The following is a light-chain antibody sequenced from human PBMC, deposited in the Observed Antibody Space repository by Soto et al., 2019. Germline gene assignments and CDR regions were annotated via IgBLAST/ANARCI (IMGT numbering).Light chain of an antibody. V-gene: IGKV3-15*01. CDR3: QQSFSIPFT. J-gene: IGKJ3*01. Sequence: EIVMTQSPATLSVSPRERATLSCRASQSVSSNLAWYQQKPGQAPRLLIYGASTRATGIPARFSGSGSGTEFTLTISSLQSEDFATYYCQQSFSIPFTFGPGTKVDIK. CDR1: QSVSSN. CDR2: GAS.